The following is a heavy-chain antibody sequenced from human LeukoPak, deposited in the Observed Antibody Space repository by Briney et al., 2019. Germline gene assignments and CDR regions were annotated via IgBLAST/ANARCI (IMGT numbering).Heavy chain of an antibody. D-gene: IGHD5-12*01. J-gene: IGHJ4*02. CDR1: GVSFSGYY. V-gene: IGHV4-34*01. CDR3: ARVKGWLRSSAYFDY. CDR2: INHSGST. Sequence: PSETLSLTCAVYGVSFSGYYWSWIRQPPGKGLEWIGEINHSGSTNYNPSLKSRVTISVDTSKNQFSLKLSSVTAADTAVYYCARVKGWLRSSAYFDYWGQGTLVTVSS.